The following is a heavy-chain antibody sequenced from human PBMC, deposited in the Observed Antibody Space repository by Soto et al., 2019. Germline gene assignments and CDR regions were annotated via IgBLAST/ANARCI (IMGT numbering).Heavy chain of an antibody. V-gene: IGHV3-23*01. CDR1: GFTFSSYA. Sequence: EVQLLESGGGLVQPGGSLRLSCAASGFTFSSYAMSWVRQAPGNGLEWVSAISGSGGSTYYADSVKARFTISRDNSKNTLYLQMNSLRAEDTAVYYCAKVSSGWYSNFDYWGQGTLVTVSS. CDR3: AKVSSGWYSNFDY. CDR2: ISGSGGST. D-gene: IGHD6-19*01. J-gene: IGHJ4*02.